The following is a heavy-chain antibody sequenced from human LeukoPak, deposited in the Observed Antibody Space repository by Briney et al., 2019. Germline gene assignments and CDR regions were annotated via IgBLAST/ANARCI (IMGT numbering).Heavy chain of an antibody. CDR2: IYYSGST. D-gene: IGHD1-14*01. V-gene: IGHV4-59*08. Sequence: SETLSLICTVSGDSISSYYWSWIRQPPGKGLEWIGYIYYSGSTNYNPSLKSRVTISVDTSKNQFSLKLSSVTAADTAVYYCARLTHNWFDPWGQGTLVTVSS. CDR1: GDSISSYY. CDR3: ARLTHNWFDP. J-gene: IGHJ5*02.